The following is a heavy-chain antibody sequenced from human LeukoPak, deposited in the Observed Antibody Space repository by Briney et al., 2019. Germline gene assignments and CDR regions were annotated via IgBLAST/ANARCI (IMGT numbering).Heavy chain of an antibody. Sequence: ASVKVSCKASGYTFTGYYMHWVRQAPGQGLEWMGWINPNSGGTNYAQKFQGWVTMTRDTSISTAYMELSRLRSDDTAVYYCARARGYCSSTSCYGFDPRGQGTLVTVSS. D-gene: IGHD2-2*01. J-gene: IGHJ5*02. CDR1: GYTFTGYY. CDR3: ARARGYCSSTSCYGFDP. V-gene: IGHV1-2*04. CDR2: INPNSGGT.